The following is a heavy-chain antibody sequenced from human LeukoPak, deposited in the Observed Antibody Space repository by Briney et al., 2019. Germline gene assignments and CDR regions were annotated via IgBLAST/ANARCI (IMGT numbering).Heavy chain of an antibody. CDR2: ISGDGGST. CDR3: AKGGNDFWSGYYLDY. CDR1: GFSFDDYA. J-gene: IGHJ4*02. Sequence: PGGSLRLSCAASGFSFDDYAMHWVRQAPGKGLEWVSLISGDGGSTYYADSVKGRFTISRDNSKNSLYLQMNSLSTEDTALYYCAKGGNDFWSGYYLDYWGQGTLVTVSS. V-gene: IGHV3-43*02. D-gene: IGHD3-3*01.